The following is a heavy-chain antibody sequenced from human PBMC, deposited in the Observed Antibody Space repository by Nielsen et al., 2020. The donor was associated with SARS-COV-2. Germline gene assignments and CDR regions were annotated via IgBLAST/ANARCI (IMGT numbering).Heavy chain of an antibody. Sequence: ASVKVSCKASGYTFTSYYMHWVRQAPGQGLEWMGIINPSGGSTSYAQKFQGRVTMTRDTSISTAYMELSRLRSDDTAVYYCARGGSSSPRDYWGQGTLVTVSS. CDR1: GYTFTSYY. CDR2: INPSGGST. D-gene: IGHD6-13*01. CDR3: ARGGSSSPRDY. J-gene: IGHJ4*02. V-gene: IGHV1-46*01.